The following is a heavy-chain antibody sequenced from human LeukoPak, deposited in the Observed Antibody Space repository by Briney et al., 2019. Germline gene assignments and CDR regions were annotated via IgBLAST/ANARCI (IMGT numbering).Heavy chain of an antibody. Sequence: SGGSLRLSCAPSGFIFSNYAMRWVRPAPGQGLECVSGISGSGSNTYYGDSVKGRFTISRDNSKNTLYLQMNSLRAEDTAVYYCAKCGSGSTVYVDVWGKGTTVTVSS. J-gene: IGHJ6*03. D-gene: IGHD1-26*01. CDR3: AKCGSGSTVYVDV. CDR2: ISGSGSNT. CDR1: GFIFSNYA. V-gene: IGHV3-23*01.